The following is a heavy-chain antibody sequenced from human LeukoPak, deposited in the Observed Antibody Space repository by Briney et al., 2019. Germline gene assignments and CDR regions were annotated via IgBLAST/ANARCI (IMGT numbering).Heavy chain of an antibody. Sequence: GGSLRLSCAASGFTFNRNNMNWVRQAPGKGLEWVSYISSTSITMYYADSVKGRFTISRDNAKNSLYLQLSSLRVDDTAVYYCARVGTWELQRVFDYWGQGTLVTVSS. J-gene: IGHJ4*02. V-gene: IGHV3-48*01. CDR1: GFTFNRNN. CDR3: ARVGTWELQRVFDY. CDR2: ISSTSITM. D-gene: IGHD1-26*01.